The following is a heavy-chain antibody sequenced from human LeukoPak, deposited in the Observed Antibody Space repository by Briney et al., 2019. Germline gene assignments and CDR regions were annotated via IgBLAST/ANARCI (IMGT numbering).Heavy chain of an antibody. CDR2: IYYSGST. V-gene: IGHV4-4*02. CDR1: GGSISSSNW. CDR3: ARHYYDILTGYPIYAFDI. J-gene: IGHJ3*02. Sequence: SGTLSLTCAVSGGSISSSNWWSWVRQPPGKGLEWIGYIYYSGSTNYNPSLKSRVTISVDTSKNQFSLKLSSVTAADTAVYYCARHYYDILTGYPIYAFDIWGQGTMVTVSS. D-gene: IGHD3-9*01.